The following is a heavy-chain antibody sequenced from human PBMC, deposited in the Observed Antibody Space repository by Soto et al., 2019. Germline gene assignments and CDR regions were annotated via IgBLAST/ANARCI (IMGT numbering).Heavy chain of an antibody. CDR3: ARAPRLIVARFVWFDP. Sequence: QVQLVQSGAEVKKPGSSVKVSCKASGGTFSSYAISWVRQAPGQGLEWMGGIIPIFGTANYAQKFQGRVTITEDDFTSTVYMELRSMRSEETAVYYCARAPRLIVARFVWFDPWGQGTLVTVSS. CDR2: IIPIFGTA. D-gene: IGHD6-6*01. CDR1: GGTFSSYA. V-gene: IGHV1-69*01. J-gene: IGHJ5*02.